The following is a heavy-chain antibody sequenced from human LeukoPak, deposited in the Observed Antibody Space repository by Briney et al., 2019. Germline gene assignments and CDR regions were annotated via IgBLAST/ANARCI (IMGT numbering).Heavy chain of an antibody. D-gene: IGHD4-17*01. CDR2: IWYDGSNK. CDR1: GFTFSNYA. CDR3: ARDIYFYGDYVIDY. J-gene: IGHJ4*02. Sequence: GRSLRLSCAASGFTFSNYAMHWVRQAPGKGLEWVAVIWYDGSNKYYADSVKGRFTISRDNSKNTLYLQMNSLRAEDTAVYYCARDIYFYGDYVIDYWGQGTLVTVSS. V-gene: IGHV3-33*01.